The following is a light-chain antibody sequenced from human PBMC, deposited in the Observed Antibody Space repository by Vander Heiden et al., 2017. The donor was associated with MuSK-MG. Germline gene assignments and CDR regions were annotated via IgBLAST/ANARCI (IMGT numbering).Light chain of an antibody. V-gene: IGKV1-33*01. CDR2: DAS. CDR1: QDISNY. J-gene: IGKJ3*01. Sequence: DIQMTQSPSSLSASVGDRVTITCQASQDISNYLNWYQQKPGKAPKLLIYDASNLETGVPSRFSGSGSGTDFTFTISSLQPEDIATYYCQQDDNLPQAFGRGTKVDIK. CDR3: QQDDNLPQA.